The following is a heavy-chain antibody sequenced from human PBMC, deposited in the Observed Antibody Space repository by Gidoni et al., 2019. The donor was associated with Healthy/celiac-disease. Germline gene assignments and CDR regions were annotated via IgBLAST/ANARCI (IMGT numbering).Heavy chain of an antibody. CDR1: GGSISSSSYY. D-gene: IGHD6-13*01. V-gene: IGHV4-39*07. CDR3: ARVTKVRSSWQTPLGYFDY. J-gene: IGHJ4*02. CDR2: IYYSGST. Sequence: QLQLQESGSGLVKPSETLSLTCTVSGGSISSSSYYWGWIRQPPGKGLEWIGSIYYSGSTYYNPSLKSRVTISVDTSKNQFSLKLSSVTAADTAVYYCARVTKVRSSWQTPLGYFDYWGQGTLVTVSS.